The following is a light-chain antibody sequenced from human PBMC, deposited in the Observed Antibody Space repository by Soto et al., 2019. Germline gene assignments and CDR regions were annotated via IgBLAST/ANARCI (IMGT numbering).Light chain of an antibody. V-gene: IGLV4-60*02. CDR1: SGHSSYI. J-gene: IGLJ3*02. Sequence: QLVLTQSSSASASLGSSVKLTCTLSSGHSSYIIAWHQQQPGKAPRYLMKVEGSGSFNKGSGVPDRFSGYRSGADRYLTISNLQFEDEADYYCETWDSNTWVFGGGTKLTVL. CDR3: ETWDSNTWV. CDR2: VEGSGSF.